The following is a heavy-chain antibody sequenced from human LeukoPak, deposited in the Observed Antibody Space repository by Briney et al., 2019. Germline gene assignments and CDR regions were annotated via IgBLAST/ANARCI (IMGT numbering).Heavy chain of an antibody. CDR1: GGSISNNY. CDR3: ASHKGF. CDR2: IYYSGST. Sequence: SSETLSLTCTASGGSISNNYWSWFRQPPGKGLEWIGYIYYSGSTNYNPSLKSRVTISVDTSKSQFSLKLSSVTAADTAVYYCASHKGFWGQGTLVTVSS. J-gene: IGHJ4*02. V-gene: IGHV4-59*01.